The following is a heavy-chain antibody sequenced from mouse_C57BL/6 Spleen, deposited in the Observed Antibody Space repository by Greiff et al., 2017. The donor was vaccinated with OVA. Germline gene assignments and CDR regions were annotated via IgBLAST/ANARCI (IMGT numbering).Heavy chain of an antibody. Sequence: QVQLQQPGAELVRPGSSVKLSCKASGYTFTSYWMHWVKQRPIQGLEWIGNIDPSDSETNYNQKFKDKATLTVDKSSSTAYMQLSSRTSEDSSVYYCAREGLIPFDYWGQGTTLTVSS. V-gene: IGHV1-52*01. CDR1: GYTFTSYW. D-gene: IGHD3-1*01. CDR2: IDPSDSET. J-gene: IGHJ2*01. CDR3: AREGLIPFDY.